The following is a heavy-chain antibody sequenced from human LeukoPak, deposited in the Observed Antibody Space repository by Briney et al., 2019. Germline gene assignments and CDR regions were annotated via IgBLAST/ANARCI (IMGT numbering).Heavy chain of an antibody. CDR2: ITGSGAST. V-gene: IGHV3-23*01. CDR3: AKRICGWYYSDY. CDR1: GFTFSAYA. Sequence: GESLRLSCAASGFTFSAYAMSWVRQAPGKGLEWVSAITGSGASTYYADSVKGRFTISRDNSKNTLYLQMNSLRAEDTAVYYGAKRICGWYYSDYWGQGTLVTVSS. J-gene: IGHJ4*02. D-gene: IGHD6-19*01.